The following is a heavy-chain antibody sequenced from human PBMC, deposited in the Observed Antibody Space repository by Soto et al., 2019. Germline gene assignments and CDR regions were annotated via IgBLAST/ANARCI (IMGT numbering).Heavy chain of an antibody. V-gene: IGHV3-30-3*01. J-gene: IGHJ4*02. Sequence: GGFLRLSCAASGFTFSSYAMHWVRQAPGKGLEWVALISYDGSNKYFGDSVKGRFTISRDNSKNTLYLQMNSLRAEDTAVYYCARDRASSFIGATATLFDYWGQGTLVTVSS. CDR3: ARDRASSFIGATATLFDY. CDR2: ISYDGSNK. CDR1: GFTFSSYA. D-gene: IGHD2-15*01.